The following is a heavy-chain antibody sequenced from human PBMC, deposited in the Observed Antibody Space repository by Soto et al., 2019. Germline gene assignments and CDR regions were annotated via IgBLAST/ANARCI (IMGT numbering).Heavy chain of an antibody. D-gene: IGHD2-15*01. V-gene: IGHV3-53*04. J-gene: IGHJ5*02. CDR1: GFTVSSNY. CDR2: IYSGGST. Sequence: GGSLRLCCAASGFTVSSNYVSWVRQAPGKGLEWVSVIYSGGSTYYADSVKGRFTISRHNSKNTLYLQMNSLRAEDTAVYYCAKEECSGGSCYLWFDPWGQGTLVTVSS. CDR3: AKEECSGGSCYLWFDP.